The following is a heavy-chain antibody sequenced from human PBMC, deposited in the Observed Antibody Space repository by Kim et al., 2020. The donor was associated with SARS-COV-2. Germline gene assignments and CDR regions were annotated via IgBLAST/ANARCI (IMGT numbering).Heavy chain of an antibody. D-gene: IGHD3-10*01. CDR2: IDTNADRT. Sequence: GGSLRLSCVATGFTFSDYAINWVRQFPGKGLEWVSTIDTNADRTHYGGSVKGRFTISRDNSKNTLFLQMNSLRVDDTAIYYCCLRFAEHFDFWGQGTLVTVSP. CDR1: GFTFSDYA. J-gene: IGHJ4*02. V-gene: IGHV3-23*05. CDR3: CLRFAEHFDF.